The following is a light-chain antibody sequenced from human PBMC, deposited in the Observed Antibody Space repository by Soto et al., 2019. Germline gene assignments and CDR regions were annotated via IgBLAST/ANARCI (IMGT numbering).Light chain of an antibody. CDR1: QNLDPTY. CDR3: QQYGSSPWT. J-gene: IGKJ1*01. CDR2: GAS. Sequence: EIVLTQSPDTLSLSPGERATLSCRASQNLDPTYLAWYQQKPGQAPRLLIYGASSRATGIPDTFSGSGSGTDFTLTISRLEPYDFAVYYCQQYGSSPWTFGQGTKVEIK. V-gene: IGKV3-20*01.